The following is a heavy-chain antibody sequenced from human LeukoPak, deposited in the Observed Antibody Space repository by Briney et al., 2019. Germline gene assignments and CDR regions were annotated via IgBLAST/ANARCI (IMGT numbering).Heavy chain of an antibody. V-gene: IGHV3-11*04. CDR1: GFTFSDYY. CDR3: ARGKGSGYNPRGFYYYMDV. J-gene: IGHJ6*03. D-gene: IGHD5-24*01. CDR2: ISCSGSTI. Sequence: GGSLRLSCAASGFTFSDYYMSWIRQAPGKGLEWVSYISCSGSTIYYADSVKGRFTISRDNAENSLYLQMNSLRAEDTAVYYCARGKGSGYNPRGFYYYMDVWGKETTVTVSS.